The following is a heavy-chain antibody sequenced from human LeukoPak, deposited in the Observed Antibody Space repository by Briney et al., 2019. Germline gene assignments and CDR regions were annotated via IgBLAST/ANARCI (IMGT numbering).Heavy chain of an antibody. Sequence: GGSLRLSCAASGFTFSFYSMNWVRQAPGKGLEWVSSMSVSSGLIYYADSMKGRFTVSRDNAKNSLHLQMNSLRAEDTAVYYCAREFGGSASGAGYWGQGTLVTVSS. CDR3: AREFGGSASGAGY. J-gene: IGHJ4*02. CDR1: GFTFSFYS. CDR2: MSVSSGLI. V-gene: IGHV3-21*01. D-gene: IGHD3-10*01.